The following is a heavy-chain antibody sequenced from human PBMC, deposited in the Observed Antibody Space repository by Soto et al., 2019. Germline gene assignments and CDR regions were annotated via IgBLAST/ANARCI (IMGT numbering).Heavy chain of an antibody. V-gene: IGHV4-34*01. CDR3: ARGEISGWYFDY. CDR1: GGSFSGYY. D-gene: IGHD6-19*01. J-gene: IGHJ4*02. CDR2: INHSGST. Sequence: PSETLSLTCAVYGGSFSGYYWSWIRQSPGKGLEWIGEINHSGSTNYNPSLKSRVTISVETSKNQFSLKLSSVTAADTAVFYCARGEISGWYFDYWGQGTLVTVSS.